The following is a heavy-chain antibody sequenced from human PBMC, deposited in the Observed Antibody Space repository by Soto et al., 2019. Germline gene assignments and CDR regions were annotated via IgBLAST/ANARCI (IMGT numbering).Heavy chain of an antibody. CDR3: ARAVSSSPSPGLNWFDP. J-gene: IGHJ5*02. D-gene: IGHD6-6*01. CDR1: GGSFSGYY. V-gene: IGHV4-34*01. CDR2: INYSGST. Sequence: SETLSLTCAVFGGSFSGYYWNWIRQPPGKGLEWIGTINYSGSTNYNPSLKNRVTISVDTSKNQFSLKLSSVTAADTAVYYCARAVSSSPSPGLNWFDPWGQGTLVTVSS.